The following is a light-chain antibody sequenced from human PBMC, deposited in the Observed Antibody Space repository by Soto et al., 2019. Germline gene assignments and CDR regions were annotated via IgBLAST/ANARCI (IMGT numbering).Light chain of an antibody. CDR3: HQRQSWPRT. CDR2: LAS. J-gene: IGKJ1*01. V-gene: IGKV3-11*01. CDR1: QSVSNN. Sequence: EIVMTQSPATLSVSPGETATLSCRASQSVSNNVAWYQQKNGQAPRLLIYLASNRDAGVPARFSGSGSWTDCTLPISEVEPEDVEVYYCHQRQSWPRTFGQGTKVDIK.